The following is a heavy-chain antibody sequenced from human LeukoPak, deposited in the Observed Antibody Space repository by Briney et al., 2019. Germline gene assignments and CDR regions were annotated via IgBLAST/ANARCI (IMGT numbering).Heavy chain of an antibody. CDR3: ARYSLYYDSSGYYMDV. CDR1: GYTFTGYY. V-gene: IGHV1-2*02. J-gene: IGHJ6*03. Sequence: GASVKVSCKASGYTFTGYYMHWVRQAPGQGLEWMGWINPNSGGTNYAQKFQGRVTMTRDTSISTAYMELSRLRSDDTAVYYCARYSLYYDSSGYYMDVWGKGTTVTISS. CDR2: INPNSGGT. D-gene: IGHD3-22*01.